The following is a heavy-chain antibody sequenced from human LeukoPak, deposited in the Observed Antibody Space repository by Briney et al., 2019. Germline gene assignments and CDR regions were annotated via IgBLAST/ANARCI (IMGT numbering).Heavy chain of an antibody. CDR1: GGTFSSYA. V-gene: IGHV1-69*05. Sequence: ASVKVSCKASGGTFSSYAISWVRQAPGQGLEWMGGIIPIFGTANYAQKFQGRVTITTDESTSTAYMELSSLRSEDTAVYYCATRYCSGGSCYSPNYYYYYMDVRGKGTTVTVSS. J-gene: IGHJ6*03. D-gene: IGHD2-15*01. CDR3: ATRYCSGGSCYSPNYYYYYMDV. CDR2: IIPIFGTA.